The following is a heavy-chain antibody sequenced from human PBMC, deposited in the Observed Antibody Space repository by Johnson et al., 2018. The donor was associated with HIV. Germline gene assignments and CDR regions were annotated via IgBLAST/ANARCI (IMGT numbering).Heavy chain of an antibody. Sequence: QVQLVESGGGVVQPGGSLRLSCAASGFTFSSYGMHWVRQAPGKGPAWAAFIRYDGSNKYYADSVKGRFTISRDNSKNTLYLQMNSLRAEDTAVYYCAKVLAGIAARPLTFDAFDIWGQGTMVTVSS. CDR3: AKVLAGIAARPLTFDAFDI. V-gene: IGHV3-30*02. J-gene: IGHJ3*02. D-gene: IGHD6-6*01. CDR1: GFTFSSYG. CDR2: IRYDGSNK.